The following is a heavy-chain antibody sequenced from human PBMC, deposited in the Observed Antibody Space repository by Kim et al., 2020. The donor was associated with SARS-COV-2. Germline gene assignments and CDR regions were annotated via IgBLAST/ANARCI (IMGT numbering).Heavy chain of an antibody. J-gene: IGHJ4*02. D-gene: IGHD3-22*01. CDR2: IYESGST. CDR1: GGSIRSSNYY. Sequence: SETLSLTCTVSGGSIRSSNYYWGWIRQPPGKGLEWIGSIYESGSTYHNPSLKSRVTMSVDTSRNQFSLKLSSVTAADTAVYYCARENYYDSSAYRPFDYWGQGTLVTVSS. V-gene: IGHV4-39*07. CDR3: ARENYYDSSAYRPFDY.